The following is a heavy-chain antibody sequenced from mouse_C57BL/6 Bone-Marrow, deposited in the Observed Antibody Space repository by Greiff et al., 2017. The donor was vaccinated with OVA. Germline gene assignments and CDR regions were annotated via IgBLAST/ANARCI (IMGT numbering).Heavy chain of an antibody. V-gene: IGHV1-82*01. CDR1: GYAFSSSW. CDR3: ARRDYYGSSYVYFDV. CDR2: IYPGDGDT. D-gene: IGHD1-1*01. Sequence: QVQLKQSGPELVKPGASVKISCKASGYAFSSSWMNWVKQRPGKGLEWIGRIYPGDGDTNYNGKFKGKATLTADKSSSTAYMQLSSLTSEDSAVYFCARRDYYGSSYVYFDVWGTGTTVTVSS. J-gene: IGHJ1*03.